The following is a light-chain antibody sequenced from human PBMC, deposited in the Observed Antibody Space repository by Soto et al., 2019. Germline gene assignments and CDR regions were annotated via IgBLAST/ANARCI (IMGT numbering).Light chain of an antibody. J-gene: IGKJ3*01. Sequence: DIQMTQSPSSLSASVGDKVTITCRATQGIANYLAWYQQKPGKAPKLLIYGASTLQSGVPSRVSGIGSGTDFTLTISSLQAEDVATYYCQSYLSAPFTFGPGTSVDIK. CDR3: QSYLSAPFT. CDR1: QGIANY. V-gene: IGKV1-27*01. CDR2: GAS.